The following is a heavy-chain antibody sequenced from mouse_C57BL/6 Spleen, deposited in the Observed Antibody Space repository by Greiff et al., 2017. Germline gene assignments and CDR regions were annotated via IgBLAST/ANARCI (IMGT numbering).Heavy chain of an antibody. J-gene: IGHJ1*03. CDR2: IRNKANGYTT. Sequence: EVKLMESGGGLVQPGGSLSLSCAASGFTFTDYYMSWVRQPPEKALEWLGFIRNKANGYTTEYSASVKGRFTISRDNSQSILYLQMNALRAEDSATYYCARFLSWYFDVWGTGTTVTVSS. CDR3: ARFLSWYFDV. CDR1: GFTFTDYY. V-gene: IGHV7-3*01.